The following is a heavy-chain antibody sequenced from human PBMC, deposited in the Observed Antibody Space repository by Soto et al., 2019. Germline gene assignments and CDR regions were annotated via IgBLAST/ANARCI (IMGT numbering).Heavy chain of an antibody. D-gene: IGHD3-3*01. CDR2: IIPIFGTA. CDR3: ARVSGWVYDPIYYYYGMDV. CDR1: GGTFSSYA. Sequence: QVQLVQSGAEVKKPGSSVKVSCKASGGTFSSYAISWVRQAPGQGLAWMGGIIPIFGTANYAQKFQGRVTITADESTSTAYMELSSLRSEDTAVYYCARVSGWVYDPIYYYYGMDVWGQGTTVTVSS. V-gene: IGHV1-69*01. J-gene: IGHJ6*02.